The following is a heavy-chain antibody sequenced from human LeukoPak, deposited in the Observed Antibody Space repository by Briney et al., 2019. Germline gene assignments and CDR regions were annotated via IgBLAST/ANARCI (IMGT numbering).Heavy chain of an antibody. Sequence: SETLSLTCSVSNYSWAWIRQAPGKGLEWVGGLDDSGNTYYNPSLKSRLTMSVDTSKNHFSLNLKSVAAADTSVYYCARRLRIGAAEWFDPWGQGIMVTVSS. CDR2: LDDSGNT. CDR3: ARRLRIGAAEWFDP. CDR1: NYS. V-gene: IGHV4-39*02. J-gene: IGHJ5*02. D-gene: IGHD2-15*01.